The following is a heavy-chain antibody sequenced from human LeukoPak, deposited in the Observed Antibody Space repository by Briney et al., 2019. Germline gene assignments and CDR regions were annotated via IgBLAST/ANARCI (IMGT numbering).Heavy chain of an antibody. J-gene: IGHJ6*03. V-gene: IGHV3-64*01. Sequence: GGSLRLSCAASGFTFSSYAMHWARQAPGKGLEYVSAISSYGGSTYYANSVKGRFTISRDNSKNTLYLQMGSLRAEDMAVYYCARGSRWDYYYYYMDVWGKGTTVTVSS. CDR3: ARGSRWDYYYYYMDV. CDR2: ISSYGGST. D-gene: IGHD3-16*01. CDR1: GFTFSSYA.